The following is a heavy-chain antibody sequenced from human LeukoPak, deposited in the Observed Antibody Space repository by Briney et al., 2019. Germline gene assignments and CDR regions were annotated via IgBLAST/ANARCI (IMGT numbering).Heavy chain of an antibody. CDR1: GFTVSSNY. Sequence: GGSLRLSCAASGFTVSSNYMSWVRQAPGKGLEWVSVIYSGGSTYYADSVKGRFTISRDNPNNTLYLQMISLRAEDTAVYYCARGCSSTSCYTGYYYMDVWGKGTTVTVSS. J-gene: IGHJ6*03. D-gene: IGHD2-2*02. CDR2: IYSGGST. V-gene: IGHV3-53*01. CDR3: ARGCSSTSCYTGYYYMDV.